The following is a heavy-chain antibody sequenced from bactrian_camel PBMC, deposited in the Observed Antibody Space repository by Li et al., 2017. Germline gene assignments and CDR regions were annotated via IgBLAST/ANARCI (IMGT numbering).Heavy chain of an antibody. J-gene: IGHJ4*01. CDR2: IDISGTRR. CDR3: AAVAPGSWCYDRGLSEADFESGY. Sequence: DVQLVESGGGSVQAGGSLRLACAASGYTQNTYSLGWFRQIPGKEREGVAVIDISGTRRRYDDSVKGGRFTISRDNTENTLYLQMNSLKPEDTGIYYCAAVAPGSWCYDRGLSEADFESGYWGQGTQVTVS. CDR1: GYTQNTYS. V-gene: IGHV3S42*01. D-gene: IGHD3*01.